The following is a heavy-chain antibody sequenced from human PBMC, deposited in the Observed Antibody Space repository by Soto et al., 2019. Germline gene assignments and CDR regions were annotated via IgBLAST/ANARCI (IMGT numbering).Heavy chain of an antibody. D-gene: IGHD2-2*01. CDR3: AKDSVRPIVVVQAAPTPSMDV. J-gene: IGHJ6*02. CDR1: GFTFSSYS. Sequence: GGSLRLSCAASGFTFSSYSMNWVRQAPGKGLEWVSSIGSGGSTYYADSVKGRFTISRDNSKNTLYLQMNSLRAEDTAVYYCAKDSVRPIVVVQAAPTPSMDVWGQGTTVTVSS. CDR2: IGSGGST. V-gene: IGHV3-23*01.